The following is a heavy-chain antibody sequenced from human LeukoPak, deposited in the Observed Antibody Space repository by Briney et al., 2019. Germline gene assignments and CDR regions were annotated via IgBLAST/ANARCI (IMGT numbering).Heavy chain of an antibody. Sequence: GGSLRLSCAASGFTFSNFVMSWVRQAPGKGLEWVSTISDTGLTTYYADSVKGRFTISRDNSENTLYLKMNSLRAEDTAVYYCATGQFGVLIIGYYYYYLDVWGKGTTVTVSS. CDR2: ISDTGLTT. CDR1: GFTFSNFV. D-gene: IGHD3-3*01. V-gene: IGHV3-23*01. CDR3: ATGQFGVLIIGYYYYYLDV. J-gene: IGHJ6*03.